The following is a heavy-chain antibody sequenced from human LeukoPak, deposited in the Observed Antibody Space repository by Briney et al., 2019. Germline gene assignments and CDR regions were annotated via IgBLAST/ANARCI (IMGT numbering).Heavy chain of an antibody. CDR2: ISYDGSNK. J-gene: IGHJ6*04. CDR1: GFTFSSYA. CDR3: ARDWRGGSNKYYYGMVV. V-gene: IGHV3-30*04. D-gene: IGHD3-10*01. Sequence: GRSLRLSCAASGFTFSSYAMHWVRQAPGKGLEWVAVISYDGSNKYYADSVKGRFTISRDNSKNTLYLQMNSLRAEDTAVYYCARDWRGGSNKYYYGMVVWGKGTTVTVSS.